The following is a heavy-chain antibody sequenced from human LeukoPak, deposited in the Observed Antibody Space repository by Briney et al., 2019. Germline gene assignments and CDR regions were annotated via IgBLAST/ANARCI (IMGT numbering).Heavy chain of an antibody. V-gene: IGHV3-66*01. CDR3: AKAPVTTCRGAFCYPFDY. D-gene: IGHD2-15*01. Sequence: GGSLRLSCAASGFTFSSYSMNWVRQAPGKGLEWVSVIYSGGSTYYADSVKGRFTISRDNSKNTLYLQMNSLRAEDTAVYYCAKAPVTTCRGAFCYPFDYWGLGTLVTVSS. CDR2: IYSGGST. J-gene: IGHJ4*02. CDR1: GFTFSSYS.